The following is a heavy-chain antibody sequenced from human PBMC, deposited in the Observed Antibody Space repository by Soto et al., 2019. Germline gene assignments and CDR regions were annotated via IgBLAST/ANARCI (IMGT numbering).Heavy chain of an antibody. Sequence: PSETLSLTCTVSGGSISSSSYYWGWIRQPPGKGLEWIGSIYYSGSTYYNPSLKSRVTISVDTSKNQFSLKLSSVTAADTAVYYCARLSQLRYDFWSGYHNYFDYWGQGTPVTVSS. V-gene: IGHV4-39*01. J-gene: IGHJ4*02. CDR2: IYYSGST. CDR3: ARLSQLRYDFWSGYHNYFDY. D-gene: IGHD3-3*01. CDR1: GGSISSSSYY.